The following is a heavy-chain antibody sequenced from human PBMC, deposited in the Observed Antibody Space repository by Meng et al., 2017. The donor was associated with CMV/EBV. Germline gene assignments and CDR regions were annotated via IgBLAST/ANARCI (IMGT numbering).Heavy chain of an antibody. CDR1: GGSFSGYY. CDR3: ARDDIVVVPAAIRYYYYGMDV. Sequence: SETLSLTCAVYGGSFSGYYWSWIRQPPGKGLEWIGEINHSGGTNYNPSLKSRVTISVDTSKNQFSLKLSSVIAADTAVYYCARDDIVVVPAAIRYYYYGMDVWGQGTTVTVSS. V-gene: IGHV4-34*01. CDR2: INHSGGT. D-gene: IGHD2-2*02. J-gene: IGHJ6*02.